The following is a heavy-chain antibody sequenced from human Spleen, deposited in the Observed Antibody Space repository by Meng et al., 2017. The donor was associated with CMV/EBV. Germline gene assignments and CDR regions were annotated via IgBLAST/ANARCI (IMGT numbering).Heavy chain of an antibody. V-gene: IGHV1-46*01. J-gene: IGHJ6*02. D-gene: IGHD6-6*01. CDR3: ARFSSSPYYYYGMDV. CDR2: INPSGGST. CDR1: GCTFTGYY. Sequence: ASVKVSCKASGCTFTGYYMHWVRQAPGQGLEWMGWINPSGGSTSYAQKFQGRVTMTRDTSTSTVYMELSSLRSEDTAVYYCARFSSSPYYYYGMDVWGQGTTVTVSS.